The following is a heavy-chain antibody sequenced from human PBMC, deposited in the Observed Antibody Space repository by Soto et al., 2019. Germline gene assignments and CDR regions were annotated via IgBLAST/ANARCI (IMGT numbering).Heavy chain of an antibody. V-gene: IGHV3-30*18. CDR1: GFTFSSYG. J-gene: IGHJ6*03. CDR2: ISYDGSNK. CDR3: ANPGYMTTDADYYMDV. D-gene: IGHD4-17*01. Sequence: GGSLRLSCAASGFTFSSYGMHWVRQAPGKGLEWVAVISYDGSNKYYADSVKGRFTISRDNSKNTLYLQMNSLRAEDTAVYYCANPGYMTTDADYYMDVWGKGTTVTVSS.